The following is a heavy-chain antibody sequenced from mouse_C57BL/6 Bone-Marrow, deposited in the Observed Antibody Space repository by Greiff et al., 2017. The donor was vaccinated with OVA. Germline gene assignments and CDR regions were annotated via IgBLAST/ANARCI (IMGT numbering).Heavy chain of an antibody. CDR1: GYTFTSYW. V-gene: IGHV1-64*01. CDR3: ARGYGYDYAMDY. J-gene: IGHJ4*01. CDR2: IHPNSGST. Sequence: QVRLQQSGAELVKPGASVKLSCKASGYTFTSYWMHWVKQRPGQGLEWIGMIHPNSGSTNYNEKFKSKATLTVDKSSSTAYMQPSSLTSEDSAVYYCARGYGYDYAMDYWGQGTSVTVSS. D-gene: IGHD2-2*01.